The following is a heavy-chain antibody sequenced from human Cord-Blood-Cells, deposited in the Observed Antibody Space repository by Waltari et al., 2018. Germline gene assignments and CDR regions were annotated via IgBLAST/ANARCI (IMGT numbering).Heavy chain of an antibody. V-gene: IGHV4-59*01. Sequence: QVQLQESGPGLVKPSETLSLTCTVSGGPISSYYCSWTRQPPGKGLEWIGYIYYSGSTNYNPSLKSRVTISVDTSKNQFSLKLSSVTAADTAVYYCARDFQRYGIVGATGAFDIWGQGTMVTVSS. CDR1: GGPISSYY. J-gene: IGHJ3*02. CDR3: ARDFQRYGIVGATGAFDI. D-gene: IGHD1-26*01. CDR2: IYYSGST.